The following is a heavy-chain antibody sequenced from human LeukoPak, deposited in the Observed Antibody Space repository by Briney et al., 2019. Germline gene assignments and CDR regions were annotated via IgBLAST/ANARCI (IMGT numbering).Heavy chain of an antibody. CDR1: GFTVSSNY. CDR3: ARSGSYPTYYLDY. CDR2: IYSGGSA. D-gene: IGHD1-26*01. J-gene: IGHJ4*02. V-gene: IGHV3-53*01. Sequence: GGSLRLSCAASGFTVSSNYTYWVRQAPGKGLEWVSVIYSGGSAYYADSVKGRFTISRDNSKNTLYLQMNSLRAEDTALYYCARSGSYPTYYLDYWGQGTLVTVSS.